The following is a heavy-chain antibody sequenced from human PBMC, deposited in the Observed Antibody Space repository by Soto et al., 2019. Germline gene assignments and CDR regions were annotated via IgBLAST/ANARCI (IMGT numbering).Heavy chain of an antibody. CDR1: GFMFSSYA. CDR2: KTYDGSNK. CDR3: ARAGGLLVDY. J-gene: IGHJ4*02. D-gene: IGHD1-26*01. V-gene: IGHV3-30-3*01. Sequence: QVQLVESGGGVVQPGRSLRLSCAASGFMFSSYAMHWVRQAPGKGLEWVAVKTYDGSNKYYADSVKGRFTISRDNSKNTLYLQMNSLREEDTAVSYCARAGGLLVDYWGQGNLVSVSS.